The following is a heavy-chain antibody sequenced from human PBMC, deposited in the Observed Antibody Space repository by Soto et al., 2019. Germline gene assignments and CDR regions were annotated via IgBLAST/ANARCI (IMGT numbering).Heavy chain of an antibody. J-gene: IGHJ5*02. D-gene: IGHD3-22*01. CDR1: GGSISSYY. CDR2: IYYSGST. V-gene: IGHV4-39*01. Sequence: SETLSLTCTVSGGSISSYYWGWIRQPPGKGLEWIGSIYYSGSTYYNPSLKSRVTISVDTSKNQFSLKLSSVTAADTAVYYCARGEVSHYYDTNNWFDPWGQGTLVTVSS. CDR3: ARGEVSHYYDTNNWFDP.